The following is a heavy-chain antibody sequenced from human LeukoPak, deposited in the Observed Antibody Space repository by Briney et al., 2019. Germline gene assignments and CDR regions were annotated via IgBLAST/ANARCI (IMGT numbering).Heavy chain of an antibody. CDR1: GDSVSSNSAA. CDR2: TYYRSKWYN. CDR3: ARDLDDFFDY. Sequence: SQTLSLTCAISGDSVSSNSAAWHWIRRSPSRGLEWLGKTYYRSKWYNDYAGSVKSRISIIPDTSKNQFSLQLSSVTPEDTAVYFCARDLDDFFDYWGQGTLVTVSS. J-gene: IGHJ4*02. V-gene: IGHV6-1*01.